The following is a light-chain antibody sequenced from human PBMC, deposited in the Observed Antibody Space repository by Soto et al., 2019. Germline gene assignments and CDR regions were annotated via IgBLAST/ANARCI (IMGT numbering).Light chain of an antibody. Sequence: AIQLTQSPSSLSASVGDRVTIPCRAIQGIRSALAWYQQKTGKAPKLLIYDASSLESGVPSRCSGSGSGTDFNLPISSLQPEDFATYYGQQFNSYARGVFTFGPGTKVDIK. V-gene: IGKV1-13*02. CDR3: QQFNSYARGVFT. CDR1: QGIRSA. J-gene: IGKJ3*01. CDR2: DAS.